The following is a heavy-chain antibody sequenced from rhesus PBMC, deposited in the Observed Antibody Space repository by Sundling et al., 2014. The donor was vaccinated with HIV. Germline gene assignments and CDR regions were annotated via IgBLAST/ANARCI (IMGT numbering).Heavy chain of an antibody. CDR2: ISIGGGTT. CDR3: ARDRGCSGTYCYGFDY. J-gene: IGHJ4*01. Sequence: EVRLVESGGGLAKPGGSLRLSCAASGFTFSDYYMHWVRQASGKGLEWVSRISIGGGTTWYADSVKGRFTISRENAKNTLYLQMDSLRVEDTAVYYCARDRGCSGTYCYGFDYWGQGALVTVSS. V-gene: IGHV3-59*01. D-gene: IGHD2-27*01. CDR1: GFTFSDYY.